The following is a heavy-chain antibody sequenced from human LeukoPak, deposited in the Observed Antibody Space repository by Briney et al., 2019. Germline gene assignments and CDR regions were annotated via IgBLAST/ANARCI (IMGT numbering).Heavy chain of an antibody. CDR2: INHSGST. V-gene: IGHV4-34*01. Sequence: SETLSLTCAVYGGSFSGYYWSWIRQPPGKGLEWIGEINHSGSTNYNPSLKSRVTISVDTSKNQFSLKLSSVTAADTAVYYCARGGGRSSWSRIGGRAFDIWGQGTMVTVSS. CDR3: ARGGGRSSWSRIGGRAFDI. CDR1: GGSFSGYY. D-gene: IGHD6-13*01. J-gene: IGHJ3*02.